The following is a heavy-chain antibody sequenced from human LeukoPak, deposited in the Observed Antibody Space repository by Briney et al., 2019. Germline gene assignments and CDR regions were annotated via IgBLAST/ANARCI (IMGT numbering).Heavy chain of an antibody. CDR1: GGTFSSYA. Sequence: SVKVSCKAFGGTFSSYAISWVRQAPGQGLEWMGGIIPIFGTANYAQKFQGRVTITADESTSTAYMELSSLRSEDTAVYYCARGYSSSWYVPAPIDWGQGTLVTVSS. V-gene: IGHV1-69*13. J-gene: IGHJ4*02. CDR2: IIPIFGTA. CDR3: ARGYSSSWYVPAPID. D-gene: IGHD6-13*01.